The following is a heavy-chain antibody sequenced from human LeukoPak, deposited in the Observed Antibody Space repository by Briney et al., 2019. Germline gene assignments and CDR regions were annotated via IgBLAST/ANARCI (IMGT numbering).Heavy chain of an antibody. CDR1: GGSISSSNW. V-gene: IGHV4-4*02. CDR3: ARDFYCRGGSCHDY. CDR2: IYHSGST. J-gene: IGHJ4*02. D-gene: IGHD2-15*01. Sequence: SGTLSLTCAVSGGSISSSNWWSWVRQPPGKGLEWIGEIYHSGSTNYNPPLKSRVTISVDKSKNQFSLKLSSVTAADTAVYYCARDFYCRGGSCHDYWGQGTLVTVSS.